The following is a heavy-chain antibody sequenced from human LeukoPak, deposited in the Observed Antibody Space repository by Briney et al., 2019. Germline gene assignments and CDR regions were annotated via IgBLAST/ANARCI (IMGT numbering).Heavy chain of an antibody. J-gene: IGHJ4*02. CDR3: AKGGKWDVTPFDY. CDR2: IRGGGGST. Sequence: PPGGSLRLSCAASGFTFTSYSMNWVRQAPGKGLEWVSTIRGGGGSTYYADSVKGRFTISRDNSKNTLYLQVNSLRAEDTAVYYCAKGGKWDVTPFDYWGQGTLVTVSS. CDR1: GFTFTSYS. V-gene: IGHV3-23*01. D-gene: IGHD1-26*01.